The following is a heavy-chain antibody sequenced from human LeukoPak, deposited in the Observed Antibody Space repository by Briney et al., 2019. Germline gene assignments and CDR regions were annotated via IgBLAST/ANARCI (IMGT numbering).Heavy chain of an antibody. CDR2: ISSSSSYT. CDR1: GFTFSDYY. V-gene: IGHV3-11*06. J-gene: IGHJ4*02. Sequence: PGGSLRLSCAASGFTFSDYYMSWIRQAPGKGLEWVSYISSSSSYTNYADSVKGRFTISRDNSKNTLYLQMNSLRAEDTAVYYCAKEAVQGSGSYSLYFDYWGQGTLVTVSS. CDR3: AKEAVQGSGSYSLYFDY. D-gene: IGHD3-10*01.